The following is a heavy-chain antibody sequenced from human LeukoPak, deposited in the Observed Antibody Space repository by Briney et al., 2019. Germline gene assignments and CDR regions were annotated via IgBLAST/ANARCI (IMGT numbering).Heavy chain of an antibody. Sequence: PSETLSLTCTVSGGSISSYYWSWIRQPPGKGLERIGYIYYTGRTNYNPSLKSRVTISVDTSKNQFSLKLTSVTAADTAVYYCARDRGYGISYYFDYWGQGTLVTVSS. CDR2: IYYTGRT. CDR1: GGSISSYY. CDR3: ARDRGYGISYYFDY. D-gene: IGHD6-6*01. J-gene: IGHJ4*02. V-gene: IGHV4-59*01.